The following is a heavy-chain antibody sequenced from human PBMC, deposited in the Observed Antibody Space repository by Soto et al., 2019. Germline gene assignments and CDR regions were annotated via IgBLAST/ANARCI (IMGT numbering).Heavy chain of an antibody. D-gene: IGHD4-17*01. CDR2: ISGSGGST. CDR3: AKESRLSGDYGDYDY. V-gene: IGHV3-23*01. Sequence: EVQLLESGGGLVQPGGSLRLSCAASGFTFSSYAMSWVRQAPGKGLEWVSTISGSGGSTYYADSVKGRFTISRDNSKNTLFLHMASLRPEDTAVYYCAKESRLSGDYGDYDYWGQETLVTVSS. J-gene: IGHJ4*02. CDR1: GFTFSSYA.